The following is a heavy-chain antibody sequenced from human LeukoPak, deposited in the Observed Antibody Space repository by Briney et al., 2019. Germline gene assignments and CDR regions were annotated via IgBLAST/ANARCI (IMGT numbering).Heavy chain of an antibody. Sequence: ASVKVSCKASGYTFTGYYMHWVRQAPGQGLEWMGWFNPNSGGTNYAQKFQGRVTMTRDTSISTAYMELSRLRSDDTAVYYCARGAYTYYYDSSLEGFDYWGQGTLVTVSS. CDR1: GYTFTGYY. CDR2: FNPNSGGT. V-gene: IGHV1-2*02. D-gene: IGHD3-22*01. CDR3: ARGAYTYYYDSSLEGFDY. J-gene: IGHJ4*02.